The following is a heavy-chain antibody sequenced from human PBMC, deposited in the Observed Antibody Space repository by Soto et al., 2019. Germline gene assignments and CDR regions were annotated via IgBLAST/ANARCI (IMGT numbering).Heavy chain of an antibody. CDR3: AKDYHGYSYVTTFDY. CDR2: ISGSGGST. CDR1: GFTFSRYA. J-gene: IGHJ4*02. Sequence: GGSLSLSCEASGFTFSRYAMSWVRQAPWKGLEWVSAISGSGGSTYYADSVKGRFTISRDNSKNTLYLQMNSLRAEDTAVYYCAKDYHGYSYVTTFDYRGQGTLVTVSS. D-gene: IGHD5-18*01. V-gene: IGHV3-23*01.